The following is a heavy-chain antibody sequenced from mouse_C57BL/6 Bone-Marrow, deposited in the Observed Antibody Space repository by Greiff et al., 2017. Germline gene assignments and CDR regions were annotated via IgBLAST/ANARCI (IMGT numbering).Heavy chain of an antibody. CDR3: ARGGLLLAWFAY. Sequence: VVKPGASVKISCKASGYSFTGYYMNWVKQSPEKSLEWIGEINPSTGGTTYNQKFKAKATLTVDKSSSTAYMQLKSLTSEDSAVYYCARGGLLLAWFAYWGQGTLVTVSA. CDR2: INPSTGGT. J-gene: IGHJ3*01. CDR1: GYSFTGYY. V-gene: IGHV1-42*01. D-gene: IGHD1-1*01.